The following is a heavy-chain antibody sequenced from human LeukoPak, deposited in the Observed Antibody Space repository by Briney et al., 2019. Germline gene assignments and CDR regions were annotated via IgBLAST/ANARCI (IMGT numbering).Heavy chain of an antibody. J-gene: IGHJ4*02. V-gene: IGHV1-69*05. D-gene: IGHD3-3*01. Sequence: ASVKISCKASRGTFSSYAISWVRQAPGQGLEWMGRIIPIFGTANYAQKFQGRVTITTDESTSTAYMELSSLRSEDTAVYYCARDAIFGVVNHATHFDYWGQGTLVTVSS. CDR3: ARDAIFGVVNHATHFDY. CDR1: RGTFSSYA. CDR2: IIPIFGTA.